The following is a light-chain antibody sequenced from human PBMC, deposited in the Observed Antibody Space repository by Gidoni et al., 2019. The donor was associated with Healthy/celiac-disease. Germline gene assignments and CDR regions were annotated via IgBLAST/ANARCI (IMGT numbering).Light chain of an antibody. CDR3: QQRSNWPLT. CDR2: DAS. CDR1: QSVSSY. V-gene: IGKV3-11*01. Sequence: DMVLPQSPATLSLSPGERATLPCRASQSVSSYLAWYQQKPGQAPRLLIYDASNRATGIPARFSGSGSGTDFTLTISSLEPEDFAVYYCQQRSNWPLTFGGGTKVEIK. J-gene: IGKJ4*01.